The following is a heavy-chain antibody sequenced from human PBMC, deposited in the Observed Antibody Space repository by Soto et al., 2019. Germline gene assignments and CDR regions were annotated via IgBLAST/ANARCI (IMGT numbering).Heavy chain of an antibody. CDR1: GFSLSTNGVG. CDR2: IYWDDDK. D-gene: IGHD4-17*01. Sequence: QITLKESGPTLVKPTQTLTLTCTFSGFSLSTNGVGVGWIRQPPGKALEWLALIYWDDDKHYSPSLKSRPTITKDTSKNPVVLTMTNMDPVDTGTYYCAHVEATVTKVWGQGTLVTVSA. J-gene: IGHJ4*02. V-gene: IGHV2-5*02. CDR3: AHVEATVTKV.